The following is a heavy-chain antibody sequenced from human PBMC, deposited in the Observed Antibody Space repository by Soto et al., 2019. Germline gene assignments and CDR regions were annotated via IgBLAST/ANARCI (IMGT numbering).Heavy chain of an antibody. CDR2: IYHSGST. CDR3: ARDGGSPNWFDP. CDR1: GGSISSGGYS. J-gene: IGHJ5*02. V-gene: IGHV4-30-2*01. Sequence: QLQLQESGSGLVKPSQTLSLTCAVSGGSISSGGYSWSWIRQPPGKGLEWIGYIYHSGSTYYNPSLKSRVTVAVDRSKNQFSLKLSSVTAADTAVYYCARDGGSPNWFDPWGQGTLVTVSS.